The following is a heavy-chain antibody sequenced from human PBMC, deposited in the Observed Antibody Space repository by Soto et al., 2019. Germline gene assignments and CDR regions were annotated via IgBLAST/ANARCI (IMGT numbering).Heavy chain of an antibody. Sequence: EVQVLATGGGLIQPGGSLRLSCAASGFTVNSNYMSWVRQAPGEGLQWVSITNTGGTTYYADSVKGRFTVSRDNSKNTLYLQMNSLRAEDTAVYYCAKGDFFILAVWGQGTTVSVSS. CDR1: GFTVNSNY. CDR2: TNTGGTT. V-gene: IGHV3-53*02. J-gene: IGHJ6*02. D-gene: IGHD1-26*01. CDR3: AKGDFFILAV.